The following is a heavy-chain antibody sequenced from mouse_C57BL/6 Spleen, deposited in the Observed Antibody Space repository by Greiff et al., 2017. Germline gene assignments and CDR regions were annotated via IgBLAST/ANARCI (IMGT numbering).Heavy chain of an antibody. V-gene: IGHV1-54*01. CDR2: INPGSGGT. CDR3: ARRDYDYEGDAMDY. D-gene: IGHD2-4*01. J-gene: IGHJ4*01. Sequence: QVPLKESGAELVRPGTSVKVSCKASGYAFTNYLIEWVKQRPGQGLEWIGVINPGSGGTNYNEKFKGKATLTADKSSSTAYMQLSSLTSEDSAVYFCARRDYDYEGDAMDYWGQGTSVTVSS. CDR1: GYAFTNYL.